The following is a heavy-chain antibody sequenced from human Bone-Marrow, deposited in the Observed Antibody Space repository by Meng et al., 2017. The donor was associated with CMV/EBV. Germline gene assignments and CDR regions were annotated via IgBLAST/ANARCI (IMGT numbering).Heavy chain of an antibody. CDR3: ARGQYYYDSSGYYY. D-gene: IGHD3-22*01. CDR1: GYPFTAYY. J-gene: IGHJ4*02. Sequence: ASVKVSCKASGYPFTAYYMHWVRQAPGQGLEWMGWMNPDSGATRFARNLEGRVTMTRDASLGTAYVELSSLRLDDTAVYYCARGQYYYDSSGYYYGGQGTLVTVSS. V-gene: IGHV1-2*02. CDR2: MNPDSGAT.